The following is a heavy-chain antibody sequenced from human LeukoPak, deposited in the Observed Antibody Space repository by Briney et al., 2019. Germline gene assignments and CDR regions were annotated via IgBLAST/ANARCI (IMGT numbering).Heavy chain of an antibody. J-gene: IGHJ4*02. V-gene: IGHV1-69*01. CDR1: GGTFSRCA. CDR2: ITPMFGTA. CDR3: ARDAAIYDTSAYYYLW. Sequence: GSSVKVSCKASGGTFSRCAISWVRQAPGQGLEWMGGITPMFGTANYAQKFQGRVTITADESTSTAYMELSSLRSEDTAVYYCARDAAIYDTSAYYYLWWGQGTLVTVSS. D-gene: IGHD3-22*01.